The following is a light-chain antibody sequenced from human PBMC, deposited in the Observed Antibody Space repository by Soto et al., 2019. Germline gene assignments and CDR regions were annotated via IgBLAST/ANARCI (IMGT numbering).Light chain of an antibody. CDR3: KSYAGSNTYV. CDR1: TNEIGVYDF. V-gene: IGLV2-8*01. CDR2: EVV. Sequence: QSALTQPPSASGSPGQSVTISCTGTTNEIGVYDFVSWYQHHPGKAPRLIIYEVVQRPSGVPDRFSGSKAGKTASLTVSGLQAADEADYFCKSYAGSNTYVFGSGTKLTVL. J-gene: IGLJ1*01.